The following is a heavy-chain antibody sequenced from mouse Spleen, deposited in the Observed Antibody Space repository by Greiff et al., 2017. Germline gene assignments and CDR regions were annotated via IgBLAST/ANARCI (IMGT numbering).Heavy chain of an antibody. Sequence: EVKLMESGGGLVKPGGSLKLSCAASGFTFSSYAMSWVRQTPEKRLEWVATISSGGSYTYYPDSVKGRFTISRDNAKNTLYLQMSRLRSEDTAMYYCARQRLGRSLFAYWGQGTLVTVSA. D-gene: IGHD4-1*01. CDR1: GFTFSSYA. V-gene: IGHV5-9-3*01. CDR3: ARQRLGRSLFAY. J-gene: IGHJ3*01. CDR2: ISSGGSYT.